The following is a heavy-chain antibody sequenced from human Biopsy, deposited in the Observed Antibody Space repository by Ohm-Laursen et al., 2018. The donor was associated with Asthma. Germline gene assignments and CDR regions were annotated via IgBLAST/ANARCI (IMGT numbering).Heavy chain of an antibody. CDR1: GFKFDEYT. Sequence: SLRLSCTASGFKFDEYTMHWVRQAPGKGLEWVSGISWNSATIGYADSVEGRLTISRDNAKNSVFLHMDSLRPEDTAFYYCAKVRSDWVITESFDYWGQGVLVTVSS. D-gene: IGHD3-22*01. V-gene: IGHV3-9*01. J-gene: IGHJ4*02. CDR2: ISWNSATI. CDR3: AKVRSDWVITESFDY.